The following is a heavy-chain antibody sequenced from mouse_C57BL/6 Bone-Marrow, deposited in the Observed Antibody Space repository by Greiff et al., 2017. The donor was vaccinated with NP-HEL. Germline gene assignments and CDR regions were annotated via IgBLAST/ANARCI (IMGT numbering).Heavy chain of an antibody. Sequence: VQLKESGPGLVKPSQSLSLTCSVTGYSITSGCYWNLIRQFPGNILEWMGYISYDGSNNYNPSLKNRNSITRDTSQNQFFLKLNSVTTEDTATYYCASLYYFIFGGWGKGATLTVAS. CDR2: ISYDGSN. CDR3: ASLYYFIFGG. CDR1: GYSITSGCY. D-gene: IGHD1-1*01. V-gene: IGHV3-6*01. J-gene: IGHJ2*01.